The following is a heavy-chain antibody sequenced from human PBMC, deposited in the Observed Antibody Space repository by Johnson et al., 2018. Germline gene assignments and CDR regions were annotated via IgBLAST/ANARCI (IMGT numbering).Heavy chain of an antibody. V-gene: IGHV3-7*01. J-gene: IGHJ6*02. CDR3: ARGLRWFEDLPANYHTYGMDV. Sequence: VQLVQSGGGLVQPGGSLRLSCAASGFSLSTYWMSWARQAPGKGLEWVANIKQDGSEKYYVDSVKGRFTLSRDNSKNTLYLQMKSLRDEDTARYYCARGLRWFEDLPANYHTYGMDVWGQGTRVTVSS. D-gene: IGHD3-10*01. CDR1: GFSLSTYW. CDR2: IKQDGSEK.